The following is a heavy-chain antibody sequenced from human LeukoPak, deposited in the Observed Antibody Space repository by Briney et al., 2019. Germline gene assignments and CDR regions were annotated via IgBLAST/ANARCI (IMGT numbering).Heavy chain of an antibody. V-gene: IGHV4-61*02. CDR3: ARVVVVAATLRYNWFDP. CDR1: GDSINSSIYY. Sequence: SETLSLTCTVSGDSINSSIYYWSWIRQPAGKGLEWIGRIYTSGSTNYNPSLKSRVTMSVDTSKNQFSLKLSSVTAADTAVYYCARVVVVAATLRYNWFDPWGQGTLVTVSS. J-gene: IGHJ5*02. CDR2: IYTSGST. D-gene: IGHD2-15*01.